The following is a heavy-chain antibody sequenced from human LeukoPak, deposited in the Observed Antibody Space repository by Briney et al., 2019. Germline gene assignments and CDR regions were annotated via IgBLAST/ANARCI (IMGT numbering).Heavy chain of an antibody. CDR3: AKAPNIVVVPAAIDY. V-gene: IGHV3-23*05. D-gene: IGHD2-2*01. CDR1: GFIFSGYA. Sequence: GSLRLSCAASGFIFSGYAMSWVRQAPGKGLECVSTIFKTGSTTYYADSVRGRFTISRDNSKNTLYLQMNSLRAEDTAVYYCAKAPNIVVVPAAIDYWGQGTLVTVSS. CDR2: IFKTGSTT. J-gene: IGHJ4*02.